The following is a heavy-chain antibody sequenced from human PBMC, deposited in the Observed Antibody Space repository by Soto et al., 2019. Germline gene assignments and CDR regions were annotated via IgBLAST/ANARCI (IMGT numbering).Heavy chain of an antibody. CDR1: GYIFTSYD. CDR3: VLLWFGELSTTLGY. J-gene: IGHJ4*02. V-gene: IGHV1-8*01. Sequence: ASVKVSCKASGYIFTSYDINWVRQATGQGLEWMGWMNPNSGNTGYAQKFQGRVTMTRNTSISTAYMELSSLRSGDTAVYYCVLLWFGELSTTLGYWGQGTLVTVSS. D-gene: IGHD3-10*01. CDR2: MNPNSGNT.